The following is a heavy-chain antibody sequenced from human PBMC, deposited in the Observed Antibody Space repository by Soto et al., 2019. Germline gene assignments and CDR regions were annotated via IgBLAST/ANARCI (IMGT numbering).Heavy chain of an antibody. J-gene: IGHJ6*02. Sequence: GGSLRLSCAASGFTLSHYAMSWVRQAPGKGLEWVSAISGSGGSTYYADSVKGRFTISRDNSKNTLYLQMNSLRAEDTAVYYCARATNYYYGMDVWGQGTTVTVSS. CDR1: GFTLSHYA. CDR3: ARATNYYYGMDV. CDR2: ISGSGGST. D-gene: IGHD1-1*01. V-gene: IGHV3-23*01.